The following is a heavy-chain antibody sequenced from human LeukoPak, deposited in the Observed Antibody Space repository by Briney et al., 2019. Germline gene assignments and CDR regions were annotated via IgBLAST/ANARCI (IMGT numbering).Heavy chain of an antibody. D-gene: IGHD3-3*01. Sequence: GGSLRLSCAASGFTFSSYAMHWVRQAPGKGLEYVSAISSNGGSTYYANSVKGRFTISRDNSKNTLYLQMGNLRAEDMAVYYCARVNTIFGRAFDIWGQGTMVTVSS. CDR1: GFTFSSYA. J-gene: IGHJ3*02. V-gene: IGHV3-64*01. CDR3: ARVNTIFGRAFDI. CDR2: ISSNGGST.